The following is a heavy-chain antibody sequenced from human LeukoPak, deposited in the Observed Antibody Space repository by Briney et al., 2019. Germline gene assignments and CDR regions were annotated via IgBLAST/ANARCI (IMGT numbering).Heavy chain of an antibody. Sequence: GGSLRLSCAVSGFILSDHYMDWVRQAPGKGLEWVGRTRNKANSYTTDYAASVKGRFTISRDDSKNSLYLQMNSLKTDDTAVYYCARVYCSGGSCYAYFDYWGQGALVTVSS. CDR3: ARVYCSGGSCYAYFDY. V-gene: IGHV3-72*01. J-gene: IGHJ4*02. D-gene: IGHD2-15*01. CDR1: GFILSDHY. CDR2: TRNKANSYTT.